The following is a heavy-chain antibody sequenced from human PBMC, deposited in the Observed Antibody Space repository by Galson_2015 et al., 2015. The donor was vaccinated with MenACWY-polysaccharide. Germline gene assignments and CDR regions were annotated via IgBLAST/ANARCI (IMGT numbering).Heavy chain of an antibody. D-gene: IGHD3-22*01. J-gene: IGHJ4*02. V-gene: IGHV3-7*04. CDR1: GFTFGSSW. CDR2: IKQDGSEK. Sequence: SLRLSCAASGFTFGSSWMSWVRQAPGKGLEWVANIKQDGSEKYYVDSVKGRFTISRDNAKNSLYLQMNSLRAEDTAVYFCARVSSSFRYYYDSSGYYSSFDYWGQGTLVTVSS. CDR3: ARVSSSFRYYYDSSGYYSSFDY.